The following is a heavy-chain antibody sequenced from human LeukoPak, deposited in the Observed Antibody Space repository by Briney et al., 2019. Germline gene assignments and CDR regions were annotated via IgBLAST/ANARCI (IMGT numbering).Heavy chain of an antibody. V-gene: IGHV1-69*04. D-gene: IGHD1-1*01. CDR1: GGTFSSYA. Sequence: GASVKVSCKASGGTFSSYAISWVRQAPGQGLEWMGRIIPILGIANYAQKFQGRVTITADKSTSTAYMELSSLRSEDTAVYYCARRVDATKRAFDIWGQGTMVTVSS. J-gene: IGHJ3*02. CDR2: IIPILGIA. CDR3: ARRVDATKRAFDI.